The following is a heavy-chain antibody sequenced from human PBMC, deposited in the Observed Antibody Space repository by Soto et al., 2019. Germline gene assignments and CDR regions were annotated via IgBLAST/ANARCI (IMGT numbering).Heavy chain of an antibody. CDR1: GYTFTSYG. J-gene: IGHJ4*02. V-gene: IGHV1-18*01. D-gene: IGHD3-22*01. CDR2: ISAYNGNT. CDR3: ASTSSGYSEAVY. Sequence: QVQLVQSGAEVKKPGASVKVSCKASGYTFTSYGISWVRQAPGQGLEWMGWISAYNGNTNYAQKLHGRVTMTTDTSTSPAYMELRSLRSDDSAVYYCASTSSGYSEAVYWGQGTLLTVSS.